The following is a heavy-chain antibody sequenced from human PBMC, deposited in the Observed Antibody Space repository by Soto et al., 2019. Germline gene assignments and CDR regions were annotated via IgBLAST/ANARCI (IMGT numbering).Heavy chain of an antibody. J-gene: IGHJ6*02. CDR3: ARAKITPGYYYSGRDV. CDR1: GGSISSGDYY. CDR2: IYYSGST. D-gene: IGHD1-20*01. Sequence: PSVPLSLTCTVSGGSISSGDYYWSWIRQPPGKGLEWIGYIYYSGSTYYNPSLKSRVTISVDTSKNQFSLKLSSVTAADTAVYYCARAKITPGYYYSGRDVWGQGTTVTVS. V-gene: IGHV4-30-4*01.